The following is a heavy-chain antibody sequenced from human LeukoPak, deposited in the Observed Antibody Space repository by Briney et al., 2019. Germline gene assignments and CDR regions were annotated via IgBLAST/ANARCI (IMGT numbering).Heavy chain of an antibody. Sequence: ASVKVSCKASGYTFTSYDINWVRQAPGQGLEWMGWMNPNSGNTGYAQKFQGRVTMTRNTSISTAYMELSSLRSEDTAVYYCAVAYSSSWVPDYYYYMDVWGKGPRSPSP. CDR1: GYTFTSYD. CDR3: AVAYSSSWVPDYYYYMDV. D-gene: IGHD6-13*01. J-gene: IGHJ6*03. V-gene: IGHV1-8*01. CDR2: MNPNSGNT.